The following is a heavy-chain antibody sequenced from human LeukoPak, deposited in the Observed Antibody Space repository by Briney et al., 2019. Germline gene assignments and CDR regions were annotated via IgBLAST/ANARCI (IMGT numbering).Heavy chain of an antibody. Sequence: ASVKVSCKASGYTFTGYYMHWVRQAPGQGLEWMGWINPNSGGTNYAQKFQGRVTMTRDTSISTAYMELRSLRSDDTAVYYCARDRAVVVPAAPYYYYYGMDVWGQGTTVTVSS. D-gene: IGHD2-2*01. CDR2: INPNSGGT. J-gene: IGHJ6*02. CDR3: ARDRAVVVPAAPYYYYYGMDV. CDR1: GYTFTGYY. V-gene: IGHV1-2*02.